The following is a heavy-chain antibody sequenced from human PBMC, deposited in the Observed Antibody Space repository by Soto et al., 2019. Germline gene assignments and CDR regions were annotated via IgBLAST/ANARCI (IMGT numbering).Heavy chain of an antibody. CDR2: INAGNGNT. CDR3: AREAPGMDV. Sequence: ASVKVSCKASGYIFTSYANHWVRQAPGQRLEWMGWINAGNGNTKYSQKFQGRVTISRDTSTSTVYMELSSLRSEDTAVYYCAREAPGMDVWGQGTTVTVSS. J-gene: IGHJ6*02. CDR1: GYIFTSYA. V-gene: IGHV1-3*01.